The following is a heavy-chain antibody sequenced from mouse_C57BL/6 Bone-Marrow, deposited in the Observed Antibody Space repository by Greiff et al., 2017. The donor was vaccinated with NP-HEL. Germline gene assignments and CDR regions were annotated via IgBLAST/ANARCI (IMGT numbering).Heavy chain of an antibody. CDR2: VYPYNGGT. CDR1: GFTFTDYY. CDR3: ARRWIYYGSKDWYFDV. J-gene: IGHJ1*03. V-gene: IGHV1-36*01. D-gene: IGHD1-1*01. Sequence: LMKPGPSVKISCKASGFTFTDYYMHWVKQSHGKSLEWIGLVYPYNGGTSYNQKFKGKATLTVDTSSSTAYMELNSLTSEDSAVYYCARRWIYYGSKDWYFDVWGTGTTVTVSS.